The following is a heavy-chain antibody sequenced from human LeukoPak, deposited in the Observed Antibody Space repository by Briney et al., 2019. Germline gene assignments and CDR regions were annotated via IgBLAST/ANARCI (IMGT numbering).Heavy chain of an antibody. V-gene: IGHV3-21*01. D-gene: IGHD3-22*01. J-gene: IGHJ4*02. CDR3: ARDNDSSGYYYVTYFDY. Sequence: GGSLRLSCAASGFTFSSYSMNWVRQAPGKGLEWVSSISSSSSYIYYADSVKGRFTISRDNAKNSLYLQMNSLRAEDTAVYYCARDNDSSGYYYVTYFDYWGQGTLVTVSS. CDR1: GFTFSSYS. CDR2: ISSSSSYI.